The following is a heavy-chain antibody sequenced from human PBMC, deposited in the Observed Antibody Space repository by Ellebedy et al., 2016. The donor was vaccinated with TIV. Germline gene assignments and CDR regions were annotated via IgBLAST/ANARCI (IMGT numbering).Heavy chain of an antibody. CDR1: GGSFSSYY. D-gene: IGHD1-14*01. Sequence: SETLSLTXTVSGGSFSSYYWSWIRQAAGKGLEWIGRSFMGGSTTYNPSLKNRVTMSADASTTQLSLSLSSVIAADTAVYFCARLKQSRDRSHWYFDLWGRGTLVTVSS. J-gene: IGHJ2*01. CDR2: SFMGGST. V-gene: IGHV4-4*07. CDR3: ARLKQSRDRSHWYFDL.